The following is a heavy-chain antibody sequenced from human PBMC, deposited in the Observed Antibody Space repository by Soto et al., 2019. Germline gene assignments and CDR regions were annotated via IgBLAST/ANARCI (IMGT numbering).Heavy chain of an antibody. D-gene: IGHD3-22*01. CDR1: GFTFSHYG. V-gene: IGHV3-30*18. Sequence: QMQLVESGGGVVQPGTSLRVSCAASGFTFSHYGIHWVRQAPGKGLEWVAVVSYDGGVKLYADSVRDRFAISRDNSKNTLYLQMNSPGPDDTAVYYCAKLPWGFNYYDRSEYRATDNDAFDIWGQGTMVTVSS. J-gene: IGHJ3*02. CDR2: VSYDGGVK. CDR3: AKLPWGFNYYDRSEYRATDNDAFDI.